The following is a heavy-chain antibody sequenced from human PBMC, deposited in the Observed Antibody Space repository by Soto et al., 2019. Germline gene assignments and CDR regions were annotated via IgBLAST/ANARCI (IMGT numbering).Heavy chain of an antibody. V-gene: IGHV4-39*01. Sequence: SETLSLTCTVSGVSISNSSYYWGWIRRPPGKGLEWVGTIYYSGITYYNPSLKSRVTISVDTSKNQFSLKLTSVTAADTAVYYCARHGSNWGQGXLVTVHS. CDR2: IYYSGIT. CDR1: GVSISNSSYY. J-gene: IGHJ4*02. CDR3: ARHGSN.